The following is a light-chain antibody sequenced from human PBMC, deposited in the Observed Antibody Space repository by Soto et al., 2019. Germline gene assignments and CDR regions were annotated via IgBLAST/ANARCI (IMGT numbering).Light chain of an antibody. Sequence: QSALTQPASVSGSPGQSITISCTGTSSDIGHYDYVSWYQQHPGKAPKLMIYDVTNRPSGISNRFSGSKSGNTASLTISGLQTEDEADYYCISFTSRHIYVFGTGTKLTVL. CDR2: DVT. CDR1: SSDIGHYDY. V-gene: IGLV2-14*03. CDR3: ISFTSRHIYV. J-gene: IGLJ1*01.